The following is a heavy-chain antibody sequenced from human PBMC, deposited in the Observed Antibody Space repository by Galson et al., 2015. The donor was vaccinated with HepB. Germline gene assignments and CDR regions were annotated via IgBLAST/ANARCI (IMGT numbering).Heavy chain of an antibody. J-gene: IGHJ6*02. CDR2: IKQDESEE. D-gene: IGHD4/OR15-4a*01. CDR1: GFTFSNYY. CDR3: ARGGGQRVLGYYYGMDV. V-gene: IGHV3-7*01. Sequence: SLRLSCAASGFTFSNYYMNWVRQAPGKGLEWVANIKQDESEEDYVDSAKGRFTISRDNAKNSLYLQMNSLRAEDTAVYYCARGGGQRVLGYYYGMDVWGQGTTVTVSS.